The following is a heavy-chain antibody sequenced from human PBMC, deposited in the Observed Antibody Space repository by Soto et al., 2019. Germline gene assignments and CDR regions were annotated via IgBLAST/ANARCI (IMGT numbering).Heavy chain of an antibody. J-gene: IGHJ4*02. Sequence: GGSLRLSCAASGFTFSSYAMHWVRQAPGKGLEWVAVISYDGSNKYYADSVKGRFTISRDNSKNTLYLQMNSLRAEDTAVYYCAKAQYYYDSSGYYNFDYWGQGTLVTVSS. D-gene: IGHD3-22*01. CDR2: ISYDGSNK. CDR3: AKAQYYYDSSGYYNFDY. V-gene: IGHV3-30-3*01. CDR1: GFTFSSYA.